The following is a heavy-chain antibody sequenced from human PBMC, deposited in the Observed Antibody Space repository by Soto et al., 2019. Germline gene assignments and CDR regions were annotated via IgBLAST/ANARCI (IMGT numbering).Heavy chain of an antibody. CDR2: IRSKAYGGTT. Sequence: GGSLRLSCTASGFTFGDFAMSWFRQAPGKGLEWVGFIRSKAYGGTTEYAASVKGRFTISRDDSKSIAYLQMNSLKTEDTAVYYCTRDVEGGWFDPWGQGTLVTVSS. V-gene: IGHV3-49*03. J-gene: IGHJ5*02. CDR1: GFTFGDFA. CDR3: TRDVEGGWFDP.